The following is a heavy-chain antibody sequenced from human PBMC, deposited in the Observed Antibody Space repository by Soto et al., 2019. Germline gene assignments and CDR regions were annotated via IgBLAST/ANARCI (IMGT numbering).Heavy chain of an antibody. CDR3: ARGPEGYYINAFDY. CDR1: GGSISSYY. CDR2: IYYSGST. D-gene: IGHD3-3*01. J-gene: IGHJ4*02. Sequence: SETLSLTCTVSGGSISSYYWSWIRQPPGKGLEWIGYIYYSGSTNYNPSLKSRVTISVDTSKNQFSLKLSSVTAADTAVYYCARGPEGYYINAFDYWGQGTLVTSPQ. V-gene: IGHV4-59*01.